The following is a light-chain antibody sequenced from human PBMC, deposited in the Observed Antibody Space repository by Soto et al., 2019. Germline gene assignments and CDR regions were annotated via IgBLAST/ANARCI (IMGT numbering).Light chain of an antibody. CDR1: QSVSSY. J-gene: IGKJ2*01. Sequence: EIVLTQSPATLSLSPGERATLSCRASQSVSSYLAWYQQKPGQAPRLPIYDASDRATGIPARFSGSGSGTEFTLTISSLQPEDFAVYYCQQYYNWPPYTFGQGTKVDIK. V-gene: IGKV3-11*01. CDR3: QQYYNWPPYT. CDR2: DAS.